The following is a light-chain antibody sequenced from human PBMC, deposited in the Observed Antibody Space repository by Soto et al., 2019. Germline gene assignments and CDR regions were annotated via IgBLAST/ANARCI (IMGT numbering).Light chain of an antibody. J-gene: IGKJ5*01. Sequence: EVVLTQSPDTLSLSPGERATLSCRASQSVRNNYLAWYQVRPGRAPRLLIYDASTKATAIPDRISGGGSGTDFTLTNTGLEPEDLAVDYCQQYGSSPPFTFGQGTRLEI. CDR1: QSVRNNY. V-gene: IGKV3-20*01. CDR2: DAS. CDR3: QQYGSSPPFT.